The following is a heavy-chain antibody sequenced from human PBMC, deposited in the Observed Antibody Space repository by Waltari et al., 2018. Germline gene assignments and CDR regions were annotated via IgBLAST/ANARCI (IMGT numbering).Heavy chain of an antibody. V-gene: IGHV3-53*01. Sequence: EVQLVESGGGLIQPGGSLRLSCAASGFSVSSAYMHWPRPAPGTDVSKVYSIYSVGSTYYAEPDKSQYTTSRDRSKNTLYLKINTLRAEDTAVYYCARAKTPPAPFHYFGMDDWGQGTTVAVS. J-gene: IGHJ6*02. CDR2: IYSVGST. CDR3: ARAKTPPAPFHYFGMDD. D-gene: IGHD2-2*01. CDR1: GFSVSSAY.